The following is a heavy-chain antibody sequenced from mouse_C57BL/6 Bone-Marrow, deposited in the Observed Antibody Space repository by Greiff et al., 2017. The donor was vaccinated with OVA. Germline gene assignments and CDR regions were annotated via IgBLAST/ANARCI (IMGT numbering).Heavy chain of an antibody. J-gene: IGHJ2*01. CDR2: IHPNGGST. V-gene: IGHV1-64*01. D-gene: IGHD3-3*01. CDR1: GYNFTDYC. CDR3: ARASAYAYDFDC. Sequence: QVQLQQPGAELVKPGASVKLSCKASGYNFTDYCMHWVKQRPGQGLEWIGMIHPNGGSTNYNAKFKGKATLTVDKSSSTAYMQLSSLTSEDSAVYYCARASAYAYDFDCWGQGTTLTVAT.